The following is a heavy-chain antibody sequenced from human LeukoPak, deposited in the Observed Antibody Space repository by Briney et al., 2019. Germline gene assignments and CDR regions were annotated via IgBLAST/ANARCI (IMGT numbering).Heavy chain of an antibody. D-gene: IGHD3-9*01. CDR1: GFTFSSYA. J-gene: IGHJ4*02. Sequence: GGSLRLSCAASGFTFSSYAMSWVRQAPGKGLEWVSAISGSGGSTYYADSVKGRFTISRDNSKNTLYLQMNSLRAEDTAVYYCAKGGNYDILTVLSEGYFDYWGPETLVTVSS. CDR3: AKGGNYDILTVLSEGYFDY. V-gene: IGHV3-23*01. CDR2: ISGSGGST.